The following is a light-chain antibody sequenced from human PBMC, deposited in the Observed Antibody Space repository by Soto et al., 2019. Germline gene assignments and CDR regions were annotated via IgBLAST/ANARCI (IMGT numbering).Light chain of an antibody. Sequence: EMVMTQSPATLSVSPGERATLSCRASQSVSSNLAWYQQKPGQAPRLLIYGASTRATGIPARFSGSGSGTEFTLTISSLQSEDFAVYYCQQYNNWPWTFGQGGKVDIK. CDR3: QQYNNWPWT. CDR1: QSVSSN. J-gene: IGKJ1*01. V-gene: IGKV3-15*01. CDR2: GAS.